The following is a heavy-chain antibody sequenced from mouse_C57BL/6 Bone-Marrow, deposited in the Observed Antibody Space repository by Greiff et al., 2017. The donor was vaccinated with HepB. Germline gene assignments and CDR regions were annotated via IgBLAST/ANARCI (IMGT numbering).Heavy chain of an antibody. CDR1: GYTFTSYW. CDR3: ARGVYDGDY. J-gene: IGHJ2*01. D-gene: IGHD2-12*01. V-gene: IGHV1-59*01. Sequence: VQLQQPGAELVRPGTSVKLSCKASGYTFTSYWMHWVKQRPGQGLEWIGVIDPSDSYTNYNQKFKGKATLTVDTSSSTAYMQLSSLTSEDSAVYYCARGVYDGDYWGQGTTLTVSS. CDR2: IDPSDSYT.